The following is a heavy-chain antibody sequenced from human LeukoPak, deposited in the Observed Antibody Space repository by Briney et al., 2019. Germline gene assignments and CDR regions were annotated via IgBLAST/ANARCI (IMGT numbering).Heavy chain of an antibody. V-gene: IGHV3-7*01. CDR2: IKQDGSEK. CDR3: ARDPLDAAFDI. J-gene: IGHJ3*02. CDR1: GFTISSYW. D-gene: IGHD3-9*01. Sequence: PGGSLRLSCAASGFTISSYWMSWVRQAPGKGLEWVANIKQDGSEKYYVDSVKGRFTISRDNAKNSLYLQMNSLRAEDTAVYYCARDPLDAAFDIWGQGTMVTVSS.